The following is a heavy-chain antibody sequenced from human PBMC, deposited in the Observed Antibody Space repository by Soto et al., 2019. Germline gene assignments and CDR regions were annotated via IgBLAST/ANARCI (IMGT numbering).Heavy chain of an antibody. CDR2: ISSRSDI. J-gene: IGHJ6*02. Sequence: GGSLRLSCVGSGFTFSTYSINWVRQAPGKGLEWVSSISSRSDIYYANSVKGRFTISRDNAKNSVSLQMNSLRAEDTAVYYCAREYTAWPLAYGLDVWGQGTTVTVSS. V-gene: IGHV3-21*01. CDR3: AREYTAWPLAYGLDV. CDR1: GFTFSTYS. D-gene: IGHD2-2*02.